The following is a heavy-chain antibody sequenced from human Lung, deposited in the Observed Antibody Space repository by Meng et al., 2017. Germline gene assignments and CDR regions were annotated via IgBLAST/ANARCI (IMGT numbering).Heavy chain of an antibody. J-gene: IGHJ2*01. Sequence: QFQCGPSGSGLKKPGASGKVSCKASGYTFTSYAMNWVRQAPGQGLEWMGWINTNTGNPTYAQGFTGRFVFSLDTSVSTAYLQISSLKAEDTAVYYCASGWFGELFGYFDLWGRGTLVTVSS. CDR3: ASGWFGELFGYFDL. CDR1: GYTFTSYA. D-gene: IGHD3-10*01. V-gene: IGHV7-4-1*02. CDR2: INTNTGNP.